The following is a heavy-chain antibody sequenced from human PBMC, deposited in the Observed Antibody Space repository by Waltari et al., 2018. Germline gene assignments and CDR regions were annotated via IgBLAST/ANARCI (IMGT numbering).Heavy chain of an antibody. CDR2: IYSGGSI. CDR3: ARERPVVYYGMDV. D-gene: IGHD2-2*01. V-gene: IGHV3-53*01. Sequence: EVQLVESGGGLIQPGESLRLSCAASGFSVSSNYMSWVRQVPGKGLEWVSVIYSGGSIYYADSVKGRFSISRDNSKNTLYLQMNSLRDEDSAIYYCARERPVVYYGMDVWGRGTRSQSP. J-gene: IGHJ6*02. CDR1: GFSVSSNY.